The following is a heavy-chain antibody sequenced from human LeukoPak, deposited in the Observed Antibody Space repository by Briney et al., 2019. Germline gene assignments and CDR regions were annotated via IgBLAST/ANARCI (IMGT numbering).Heavy chain of an antibody. CDR2: VYHVGTT. CDR3: ARASIAAAGTWWFDP. D-gene: IGHD6-13*01. CDR1: GYSISSGYF. Sequence: PSETLSLTCTVSGYSISSGYFWGWIRQPPGKGLEWIGVYHVGTTDYNPSLKSRVTISVDTSKNQFSLKLSSVTAADTAVYYCARASIAAAGTWWFDPWGQGTLVTVSS. V-gene: IGHV4-38-2*02. J-gene: IGHJ5*02.